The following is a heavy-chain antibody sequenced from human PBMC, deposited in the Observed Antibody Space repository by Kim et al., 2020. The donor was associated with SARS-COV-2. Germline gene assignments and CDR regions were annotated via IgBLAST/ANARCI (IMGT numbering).Heavy chain of an antibody. J-gene: IGHJ4*02. CDR3: ARGRYGSGSYRLDY. D-gene: IGHD3-10*01. CDR2: INVGNGNT. CDR1: GYTFSTYA. V-gene: IGHV1-3*01. Sequence: ASVKVSCKASGYTFSTYAIHWVRQAPGQRLEWMGWINVGNGNTKYSQKFQGRVTITRDTSASTAYMELSSLRSEDTAVYYCARGRYGSGSYRLDYWGQGTLVTVSS.